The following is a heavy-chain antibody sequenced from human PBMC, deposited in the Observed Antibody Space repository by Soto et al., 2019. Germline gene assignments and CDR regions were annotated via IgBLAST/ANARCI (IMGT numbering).Heavy chain of an antibody. J-gene: IGHJ5*02. CDR3: ARGNTMVRGRGGRWFAP. D-gene: IGHD3-10*01. V-gene: IGHV1-2*04. Sequence: QVQLVQSGAEVKKPGASVKVSCKASGYTFTGYYMHWVRQAPGQGLEWMGWINPNSGGTNYAQKFQGWVTMTRDTSISTAYMERSRLRSDDTAVYYGARGNTMVRGRGGRWFAPWGQGTLVTVSS. CDR2: INPNSGGT. CDR1: GYTFTGYY.